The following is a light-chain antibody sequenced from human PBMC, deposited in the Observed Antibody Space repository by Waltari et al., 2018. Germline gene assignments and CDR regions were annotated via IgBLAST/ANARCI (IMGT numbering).Light chain of an antibody. J-gene: IGLJ1*01. CDR1: SRDVGAYDW. V-gene: IGLV2-14*03. Sequence: QSALTQPASVSGSPGQSITISCTGTSRDVGAYDWVSWYQQHPGKAPKVVIFDVSYRPSGGANRFSGSKAGNTASLTISELQAEDEADYYCTSYTSRHSLVFGTGTKVTVL. CDR2: DVS. CDR3: TSYTSRHSLV.